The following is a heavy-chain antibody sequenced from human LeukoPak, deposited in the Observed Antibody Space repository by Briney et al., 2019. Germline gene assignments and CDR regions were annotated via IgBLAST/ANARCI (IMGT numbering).Heavy chain of an antibody. CDR2: IFYSGTT. CDR3: ASFHYDSSGYYYPY. CDR1: GGSISSSSYY. J-gene: IGHJ4*02. V-gene: IGHV4-61*01. Sequence: PSETLSLTCTVSGGSISSSSYYWTWIRQPPGKGLEWIGYIFYSGTTNYNPSLKSRVTISVDTSKNQFSLKLSSVTAADTAVYYCASFHYDSSGYYYPYWGQGTLVTVSS. D-gene: IGHD3-22*01.